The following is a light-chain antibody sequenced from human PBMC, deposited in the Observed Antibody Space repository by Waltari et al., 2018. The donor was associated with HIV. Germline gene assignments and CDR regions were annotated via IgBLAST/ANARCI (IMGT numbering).Light chain of an antibody. J-gene: IGKJ1*01. CDR2: WAV. CDR3: QQDYSTPRT. V-gene: IGKV4-1*01. Sequence: DIVMTQSPDSLVVSLGERATINCKSSQSVLYSSNNKNYLAWYQQKPGQPPKLLIYWAVTRESSAPDRFSCSGSGTYFTPAISSLHAEDVAVYYCQQDYSTPRTFGQGTKVEIK. CDR1: QSVLYSSNNKNY.